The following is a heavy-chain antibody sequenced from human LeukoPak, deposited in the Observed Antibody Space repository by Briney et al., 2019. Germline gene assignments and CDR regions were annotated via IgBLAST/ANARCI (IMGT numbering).Heavy chain of an antibody. CDR2: ISHSGIT. Sequence: SETLSLTCAVSSGSLSGYSWGWIRQPPGKGLEWVREISHSGITNYDASLKSRVTISLNKSEIQFSLMLSSVTAADTAVYFCTRQSGTVTPIDYWSQGTLVTVSS. J-gene: IGHJ4*02. V-gene: IGHV4-34*01. D-gene: IGHD4-17*01. CDR1: SGSLSGYS. CDR3: TRQSGTVTPIDY.